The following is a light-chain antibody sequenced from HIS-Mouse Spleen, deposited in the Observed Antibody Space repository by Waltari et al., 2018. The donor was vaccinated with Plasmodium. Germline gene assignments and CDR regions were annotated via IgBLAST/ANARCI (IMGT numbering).Light chain of an antibody. Sequence: ITISCTGTSSDVGGYNYVSWYQQHPGKAPKLMIYDVSNRPSGVSNRFSGSKSGNTASLTISGLQAEDEADYYCSSYTSSSTLVFGTGTKVTVL. CDR1: SSDVGGYNY. CDR2: DVS. J-gene: IGLJ1*01. V-gene: IGLV2-14*03. CDR3: SSYTSSSTLV.